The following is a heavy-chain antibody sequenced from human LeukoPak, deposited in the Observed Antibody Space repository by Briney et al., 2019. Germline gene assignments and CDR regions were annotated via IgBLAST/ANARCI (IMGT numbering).Heavy chain of an antibody. CDR2: VGSSGAYI. CDR3: ARMHLFGVVNYNYYYMDV. D-gene: IGHD3-3*01. J-gene: IGHJ6*03. V-gene: IGHV3-21*01. Sequence: GGSLRLSCAASGFTFSAYSMTWVRQAPGKGLEWVASVGSSGAYIYYADSVKGRFTITRDNAKNSLFLQMNSLRVEDTALYYCARMHLFGVVNYNYYYMDVWGKGTPVTVSS. CDR1: GFTFSAYS.